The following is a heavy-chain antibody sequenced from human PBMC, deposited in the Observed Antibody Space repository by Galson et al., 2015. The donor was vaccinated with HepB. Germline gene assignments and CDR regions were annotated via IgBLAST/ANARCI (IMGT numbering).Heavy chain of an antibody. CDR1: GFTFSSYA. D-gene: IGHD3-3*01. CDR3: ARAYDFWSGYWDLWGFDY. V-gene: IGHV3-23*01. CDR2: ISGSGGST. J-gene: IGHJ4*02. Sequence: SLRLSCAASGFTFSSYAMSWVRQAPGKGLEWVSAISGSGGSTYYADSVKGRFTISRDNSKNTLYLQMNSLRAEDTAVYYCARAYDFWSGYWDLWGFDYWGQGTLVTVSS.